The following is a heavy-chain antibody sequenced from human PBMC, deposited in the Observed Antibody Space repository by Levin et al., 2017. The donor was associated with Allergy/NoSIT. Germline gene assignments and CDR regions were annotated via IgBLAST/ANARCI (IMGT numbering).Heavy chain of an antibody. V-gene: IGHV3-72*01. CDR1: GFTFSDHY. Sequence: GGSLRLSCAASGFTFSDHYMDWVRQAPGRGLEWVGRTRNKANSYTTQYAASVKGRFTILRDDSKNSLYLQMNSLKTEDTAVYYCARDLGSYYYGSGSYMDGWGKGTTVTVSS. CDR2: TRNKANSYTT. D-gene: IGHD3-10*01. CDR3: ARDLGSYYYGSGSYMDG. J-gene: IGHJ6*03.